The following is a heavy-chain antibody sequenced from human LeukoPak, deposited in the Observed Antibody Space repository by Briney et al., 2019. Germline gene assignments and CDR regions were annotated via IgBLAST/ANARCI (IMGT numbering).Heavy chain of an antibody. D-gene: IGHD6-13*01. V-gene: IGHV4-59*01. Sequence: SETLSLTCTVSGGSINSYYWSWIRQPPGKGLEWMGYIYYSGSTNYDPSLKSRVTISVDTSKNQFSLRLSSVTAADTAVYYCARVTGYMTEDYFDYWGQGTLITVSS. CDR2: IYYSGST. CDR3: ARVTGYMTEDYFDY. J-gene: IGHJ4*02. CDR1: GGSINSYY.